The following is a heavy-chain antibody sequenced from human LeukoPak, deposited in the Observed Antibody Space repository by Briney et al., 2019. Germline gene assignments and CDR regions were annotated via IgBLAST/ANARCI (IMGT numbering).Heavy chain of an antibody. Sequence: ASVKVSCKASGYTFTSYDINWVRQATGQGLEWMGWMNPNSGNTGYAQKFQGRVTITRNTSISTAYMELSSLRSEDTAVYYCARDSDCSSTSCYVYWGQGTLVTVSS. V-gene: IGHV1-8*03. J-gene: IGHJ4*02. D-gene: IGHD2-2*01. CDR3: ARDSDCSSTSCYVY. CDR1: GYTFTSYD. CDR2: MNPNSGNT.